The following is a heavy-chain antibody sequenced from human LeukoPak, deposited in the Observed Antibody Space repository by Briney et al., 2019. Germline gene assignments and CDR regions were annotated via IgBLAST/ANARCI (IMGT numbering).Heavy chain of an antibody. CDR1: GFTFSSYA. J-gene: IGHJ4*02. V-gene: IGHV3-23*01. CDR3: AKSYDFWSGYFGSSSFDY. Sequence: QSGGSLRLSCAASGFTFSSYAVSWVRQAPGKGLEWVSAISGSGGSTYYADSVKGRFTISRDNSKNTLYLQMNSLRAEDTAVYYCAKSYDFWSGYFGSSSFDYWGQGTLVTVSS. D-gene: IGHD3-3*01. CDR2: ISGSGGST.